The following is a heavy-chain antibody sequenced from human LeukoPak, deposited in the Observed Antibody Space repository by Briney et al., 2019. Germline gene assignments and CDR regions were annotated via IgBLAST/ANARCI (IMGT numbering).Heavy chain of an antibody. CDR2: INPNSGGT. CDR1: GYTFTGYY. D-gene: IGHD6-13*01. V-gene: IGHV1-2*02. Sequence: ASAKVSCKASGYTFTGYYMHWVRQAPGQGLEWMGWINPNSGGTNYAQKFQGRVTMTRDTSISTAYMELSRLRSDDTAVYYCARDRGSSSRFDPWGQGTLVTVSS. CDR3: ARDRGSSSRFDP. J-gene: IGHJ5*02.